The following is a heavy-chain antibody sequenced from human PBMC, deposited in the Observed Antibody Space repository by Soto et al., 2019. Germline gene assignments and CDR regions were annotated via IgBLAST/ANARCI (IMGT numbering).Heavy chain of an antibody. CDR1: GYTFTGYY. CDR2: INPNSGGT. V-gene: IGHV1-2*02. J-gene: IGHJ6*02. CDR3: ARPGDRETYYYYYGMDV. Sequence: EASVKVSCKASGYTFTGYYMHWVRQAPGQGLEWMGWINPNSGGTNYAQKFQGRVTMTRDTSISTAYMELSRLRSDDTAVYYCARPGDRETYYYYYGMDVWGQGTTVTVSS.